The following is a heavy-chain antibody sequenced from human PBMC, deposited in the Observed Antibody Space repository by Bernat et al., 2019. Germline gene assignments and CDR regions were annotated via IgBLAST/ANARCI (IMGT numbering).Heavy chain of an antibody. Sequence: QVQLQESGPGLVKPSQTLSLTCTVSGGSISSGGYYWSWIRQHPGKCLEWIGYIYYSGGTYYNPSLKSRVTISVDTSKNQFSLKLSSVTAADTAVYYCARGGSWGFGTFDYWGQGTLVTVSS. CDR2: IYYSGGT. V-gene: IGHV4-31*03. CDR1: GGSISSGGYY. CDR3: ARGGSWGFGTFDY. J-gene: IGHJ4*02. D-gene: IGHD7-27*01.